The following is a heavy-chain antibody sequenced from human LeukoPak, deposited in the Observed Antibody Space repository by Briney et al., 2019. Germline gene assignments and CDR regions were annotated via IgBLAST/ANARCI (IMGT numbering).Heavy chain of an antibody. Sequence: SETLSLTCTVSGGSISSYYWSWIRQPAGKGLEWIGRIYTSGSTNYNPSLKSRVTMSVDTSKNQFSLKLSSVTAADTAVYYCAGLSSSSSYYYYYYMDVWGKGTTVTVSS. CDR1: GGSISSYY. V-gene: IGHV4-4*07. CDR2: IYTSGST. D-gene: IGHD6-6*01. CDR3: AGLSSSSSYYYYYYMDV. J-gene: IGHJ6*03.